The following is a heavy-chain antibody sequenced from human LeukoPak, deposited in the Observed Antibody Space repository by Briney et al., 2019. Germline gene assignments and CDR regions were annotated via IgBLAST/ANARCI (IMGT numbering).Heavy chain of an antibody. CDR2: MSPKSGNT. D-gene: IGHD2-21*02. CDR1: GYTFTNYD. V-gene: IGHV1-8*01. CDR3: ARTPPKGDIDN. Sequence: ASVKVSCKASGYTFTNYDINWVRQAPGQGLEGMGWMSPKSGNTGYAQKFQGRVTMTSDTSIRTAYMELSSLTSEDTAVYYCARTPPKGDIDNWGQGALVTVSS. J-gene: IGHJ4*02.